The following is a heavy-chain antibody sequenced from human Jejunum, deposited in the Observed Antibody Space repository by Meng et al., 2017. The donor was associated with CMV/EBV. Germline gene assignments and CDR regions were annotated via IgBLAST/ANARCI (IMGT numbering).Heavy chain of an antibody. CDR1: GFTCSSYT. Sequence: GFTCSSYTLNWVRQVPGKGLEWVSSSSGDGTFMDYADSVKGRFTISRDNAKDSLYLQLNSLAAEDTAVYYCARDGRWYGENYFDYWGQGTLVTVSS. J-gene: IGHJ4*02. CDR2: SSGDGTFM. D-gene: IGHD3-10*01. CDR3: ARDGRWYGENYFDY. V-gene: IGHV3-21*06.